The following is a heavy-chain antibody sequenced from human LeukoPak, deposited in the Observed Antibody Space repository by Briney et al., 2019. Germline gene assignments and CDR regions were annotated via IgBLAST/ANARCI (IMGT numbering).Heavy chain of an antibody. CDR2: ISGSGDST. CDR1: GFTFSSYA. V-gene: IGHV3-23*01. J-gene: IGHJ4*02. Sequence: GGSLRLSCAASGFTFSSYAMSWVRQAPGKGLEWVSAISGSGDSTYYGDSVKGRFTISRDNSKNTLYLQMNSLRAEDTAVYYCAKTRPLDSSSWTHGDYWGQGTLVTVSS. D-gene: IGHD6-13*01. CDR3: AKTRPLDSSSWTHGDY.